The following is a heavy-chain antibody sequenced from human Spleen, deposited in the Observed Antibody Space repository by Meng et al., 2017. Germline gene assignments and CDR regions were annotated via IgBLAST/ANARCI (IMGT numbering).Heavy chain of an antibody. CDR1: GGSFSGYY. Sequence: SETLSLTCAVYGGSFSGYYWSWVRQPPGKGLEWVGSIYHSGSTYYNPSLKSRVTISVDTSKNQFSLKLSSVTAADTAVYYCAREDVSSGWWPNDYWGQGTLVTVSS. V-gene: IGHV4-34*01. J-gene: IGHJ4*02. CDR3: AREDVSSGWWPNDY. D-gene: IGHD6-19*01. CDR2: IYHSGST.